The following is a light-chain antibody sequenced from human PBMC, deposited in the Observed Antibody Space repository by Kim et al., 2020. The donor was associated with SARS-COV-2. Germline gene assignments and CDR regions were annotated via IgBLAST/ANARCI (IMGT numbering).Light chain of an antibody. Sequence: AVGQNVRITCQGDSIRSYYATWDQQKPGQAPIVVIRGKNDRPSGIPDRLSGSSSGNTASLTITGTQAGDEADYYCNSRDSNDNVVFGGGTQLTVL. V-gene: IGLV3-19*01. CDR3: NSRDSNDNVV. CDR1: SIRSYY. CDR2: GKN. J-gene: IGLJ2*01.